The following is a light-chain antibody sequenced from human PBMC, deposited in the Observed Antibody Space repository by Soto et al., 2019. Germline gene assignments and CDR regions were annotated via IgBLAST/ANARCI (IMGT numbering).Light chain of an antibody. CDR2: DAS. J-gene: IGKJ4*01. CDR3: QQRSNWPLT. CDR1: QSVSRY. V-gene: IGKV3-11*01. Sequence: EIVLTQSPATLSLSPGERATLSCRASQSVSRYLAWYQQKPGQAPRLLIYDASNRATGIPARFSGSGSGTDFTLTISSLGPEDFAVYYCQQRSNWPLTFGGGTKVEIK.